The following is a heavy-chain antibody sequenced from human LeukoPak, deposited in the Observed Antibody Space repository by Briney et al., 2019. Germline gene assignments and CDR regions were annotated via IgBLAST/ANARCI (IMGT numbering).Heavy chain of an antibody. CDR3: ATAYSSSPTFDY. CDR1: GFTFSSYW. J-gene: IGHJ4*02. Sequence: GGSLRLSCAASGFTFSSYWMHWVRQAPGMGLVWVSRINSDGSPTTYADSVKGRFTISRDNDKNTLYLQMNSLRTEDTAVYYCATAYSSSPTFDYWGQGTLVTVSS. CDR2: INSDGSPT. V-gene: IGHV3-74*01. D-gene: IGHD6-6*01.